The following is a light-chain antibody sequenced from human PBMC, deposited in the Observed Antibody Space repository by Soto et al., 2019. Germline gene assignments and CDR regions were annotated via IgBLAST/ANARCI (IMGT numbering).Light chain of an antibody. V-gene: IGKV1-9*01. CDR1: QGISSY. CDR2: AAS. CDR3: QQLNSYPPN. Sequence: DIHMTQSPSSLSAFVGYRVSISFLASQGISSYLAWYQQKPGKAPKLLIYAASTLQSGVPSRFSGSGSGTDFTLTISSLQPEDFATYYCQQLNSYPPNFGQGTRLEI. J-gene: IGKJ5*01.